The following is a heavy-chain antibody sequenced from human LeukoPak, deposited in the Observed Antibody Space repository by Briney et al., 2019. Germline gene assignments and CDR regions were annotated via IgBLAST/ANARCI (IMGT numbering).Heavy chain of an antibody. CDR1: GFTFDDYD. J-gene: IGHJ6*03. CDR3: AKNGDSRAYYFFYMDV. Sequence: GGSLRLSCAASGFTFDDYDMHWVRRAPGKGLEWVSGISWNGGSIGYADSVKGRFTISRDNAKNSLYLQMNSLRVEDSALYYCAKNGDSRAYYFFYMDVWGKGTTVTVYS. V-gene: IGHV3-9*01. D-gene: IGHD3-10*01. CDR2: ISWNGGSI.